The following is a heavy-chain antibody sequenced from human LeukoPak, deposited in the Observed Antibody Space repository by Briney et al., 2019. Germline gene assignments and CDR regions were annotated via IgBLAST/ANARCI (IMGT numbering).Heavy chain of an antibody. CDR2: INPSGGST. V-gene: IGHV1-46*01. D-gene: IGHD3-10*01. Sequence: GASVKVSCKASGYTFTSYYMHWVGQAPGQGLEWMGIINPSGGSTSYAQKFQGRVTMTRGMSTSTVYMELSSLRSEDTAVYYCARVERRGCFDYWGQGTLVTVSS. CDR1: GYTFTSYY. CDR3: ARVERRGCFDY. J-gene: IGHJ4*02.